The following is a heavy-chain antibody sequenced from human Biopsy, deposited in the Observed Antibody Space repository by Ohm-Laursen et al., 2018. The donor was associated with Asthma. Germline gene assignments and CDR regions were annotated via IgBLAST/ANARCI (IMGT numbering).Heavy chain of an antibody. CDR3: ARCQVGYSSGWSLLLKKIYYSGMDV. Sequence: VKISCKAPGGTFSNFAISWVRQAPGQGLEWLGGIMTVFGTTNYAQKFQGRVTITADESTSTAYVEVTSLRSEDTAIYYCARCQVGYSSGWSLLLKKIYYSGMDVWGQGTAVTVSS. CDR2: IMTVFGTT. J-gene: IGHJ6*02. CDR1: GGTFSNFA. V-gene: IGHV1-69*13. D-gene: IGHD6-19*01.